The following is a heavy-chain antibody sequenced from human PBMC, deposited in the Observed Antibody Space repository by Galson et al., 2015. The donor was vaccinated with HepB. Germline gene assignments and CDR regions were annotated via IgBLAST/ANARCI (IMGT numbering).Heavy chain of an antibody. Sequence: SLRLSCAASGFTFSSFETTWVRQAPGRGLDWVSYISSSGSAIYYADSVRGRFTISRDNTKNSLYLQMNSLSAEDTAVYYCARVRREGDYLWGSHRVYYYYGMDVWGQGTTVTVSS. CDR1: GFTFSSFE. D-gene: IGHD3-16*02. J-gene: IGHJ6*02. V-gene: IGHV3-48*03. CDR2: ISSSGSAI. CDR3: ARVRREGDYLWGSHRVYYYYGMDV.